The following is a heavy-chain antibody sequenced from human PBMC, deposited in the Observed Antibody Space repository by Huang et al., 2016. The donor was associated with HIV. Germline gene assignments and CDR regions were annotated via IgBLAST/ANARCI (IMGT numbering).Heavy chain of an antibody. CDR3: VRERMMSWLDDHDAFDI. V-gene: IGHV4-34*01. J-gene: IGHJ3*02. Sequence: QVQLQQWGAGLLKPSETLSLTCAVYGGSFSGYYWSWIRQSPGKGLEWIGEINHSGRTNYNPSRKSRLNISVDTSKNQFSLKLSSVTATDTAVYYCVRERMMSWLDDHDAFDIWGQGTMVTVSS. D-gene: IGHD1-1*01. CDR2: INHSGRT. CDR1: GGSFSGYY.